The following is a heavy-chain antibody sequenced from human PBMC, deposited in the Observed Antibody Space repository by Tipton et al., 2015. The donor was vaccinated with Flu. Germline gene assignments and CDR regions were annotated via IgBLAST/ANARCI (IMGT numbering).Heavy chain of an antibody. V-gene: IGHV3-48*03. J-gene: IGHJ4*02. CDR2: ISTFNSV. D-gene: IGHD3-22*01. Sequence: QLVQSGGGVVQPGRSLRLSCAASGFAFRSYEMNWVRQAPGKGLEWIAYISTFNSVHYADSVKGRFTISRDNAKNSLYLQMNSLRAEDTALYYCAVSLSGYHDVANWGQGTLVTVSS. CDR3: AVSLSGYHDVAN. CDR1: GFAFRSYE.